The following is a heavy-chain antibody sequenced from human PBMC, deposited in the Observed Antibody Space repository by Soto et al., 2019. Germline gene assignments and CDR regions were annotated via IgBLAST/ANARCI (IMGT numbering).Heavy chain of an antibody. CDR3: ARLGYCSSTSCYVVGDY. CDR1: GFSLSTSGVG. J-gene: IGHJ4*02. Sequence: QITLKESGPTLVKPTQTLTLTCTFSGFSLSTSGVGVGWIRQPPGKALEWLALIYWDDDKRYSPSLKSRLTITKDTSKNQVVLTMTNMDPVDTATYYCARLGYCSSTSCYVVGDYWGQGTLVTVSS. D-gene: IGHD2-2*01. V-gene: IGHV2-5*02. CDR2: IYWDDDK.